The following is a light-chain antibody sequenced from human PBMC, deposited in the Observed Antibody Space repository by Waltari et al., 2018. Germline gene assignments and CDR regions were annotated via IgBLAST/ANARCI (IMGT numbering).Light chain of an antibody. CDR1: TSNIGSNL. Sequence: QSVLTQPPSASGTPGQRVTISCSGSTSNIGSNLVNWYQQLPGKAPKLLIYRSDQRPSGGPDRFSDSKSGTSASLAISGRQSEDEADYYCAAWDDSLNGHWVFGGGTKVTVL. V-gene: IGLV1-44*01. CDR2: RSD. J-gene: IGLJ3*02. CDR3: AAWDDSLNGHWV.